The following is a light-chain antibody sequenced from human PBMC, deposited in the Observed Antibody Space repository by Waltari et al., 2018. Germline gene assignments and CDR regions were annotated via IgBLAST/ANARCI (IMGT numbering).Light chain of an antibody. V-gene: IGKV1-5*03. J-gene: IGKJ2*01. CDR1: QDIRSW. CDR2: RAS. CDR3: QQYDASFPAT. Sequence: DIQMTQSPSTLSASVGDRVTITCRASQDIRSWLAWYQQKPGKTPKLLIYRASNLETGVPSRFSASGSGTHFTLTINSLQPDDFASYYCQQYDASFPATFGQGTKLEVK.